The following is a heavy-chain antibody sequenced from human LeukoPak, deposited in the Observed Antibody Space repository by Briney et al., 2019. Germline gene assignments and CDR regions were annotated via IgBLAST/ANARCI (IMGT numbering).Heavy chain of an antibody. CDR3: ARHMALRRDWFDP. D-gene: IGHD2-21*01. Sequence: ASVKVSCKASGYTFTGYYMHWVRQAPGQGLEWMEWINPNSGGTNYAQKFQGRVTMTRDTSISTAYMELSRLRSDGTAVYYCARHMALRRDWFDPWGQGTLVTVSS. CDR1: GYTFTGYY. V-gene: IGHV1-2*02. CDR2: INPNSGGT. J-gene: IGHJ5*02.